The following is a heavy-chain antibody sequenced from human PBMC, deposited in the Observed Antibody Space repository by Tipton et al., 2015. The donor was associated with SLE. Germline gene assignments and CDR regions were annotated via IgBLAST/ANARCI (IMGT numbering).Heavy chain of an antibody. D-gene: IGHD1-26*01. Sequence: TLSLTCTVSGGSISSYYWSWIRQPPGKGLEWIGYIYYSGSTNYNPSLKGRVTISVDTSKNQFSLKLSSVTAADTAFYYCATGVGATTFDYWGQGTLVTVSS. CDR2: IYYSGST. J-gene: IGHJ4*02. CDR1: GGSISSYY. CDR3: ATGVGATTFDY. V-gene: IGHV4-59*01.